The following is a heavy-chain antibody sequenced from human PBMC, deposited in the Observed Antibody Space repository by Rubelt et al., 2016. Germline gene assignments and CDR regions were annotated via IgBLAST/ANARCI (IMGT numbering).Heavy chain of an antibody. J-gene: IGHJ5*02. CDR3: ARDDSTSSAGWFDP. CDR1: DSSMNIHS. CDR2: VSDSGRT. D-gene: IGHD6-6*01. V-gene: IGHV4-59*11. Sequence: QVLLQESGPGLVKPSETLSLTCSISDSSMNIHSWSWFRRPPGTGLEWIGFVSDSGRTNYNPSLESQVSLSMDRAKAEFHITRKSGTASATAVYYCARDDSTSSAGWFDPWGPGTLVTVSS.